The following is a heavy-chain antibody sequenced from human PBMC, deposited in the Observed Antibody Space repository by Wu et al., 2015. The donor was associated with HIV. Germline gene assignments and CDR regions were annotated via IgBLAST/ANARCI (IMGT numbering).Heavy chain of an antibody. Sequence: QVQLVQSGAEVKKPGASVKVSCKASGYSFASTGLSWVREAPGQGLEWMGWISVDNGNAHYAQKFQGRVTMTTDTSTSTGYMELRSLRSDDTAVYYCAREGVDAFDPWGQGTVVTVSS. V-gene: IGHV1-18*01. CDR3: AREGVDAFDP. J-gene: IGHJ5*02. D-gene: IGHD5-12*01. CDR2: ISVDNGNA. CDR1: GYSFASTG.